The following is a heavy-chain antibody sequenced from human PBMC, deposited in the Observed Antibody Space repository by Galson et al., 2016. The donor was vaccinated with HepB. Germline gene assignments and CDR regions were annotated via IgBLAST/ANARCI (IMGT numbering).Heavy chain of an antibody. Sequence: SVKVSCKASGGTFNNYAISWVRQAPGQRLEWMGGLLPIFGTPDYSQKFQGRITITADESTCTAYMELSSLRSEDTAVYYCASLRGYCTTVRCYTGPLLNYWGHGTLVTVSS. J-gene: IGHJ4*01. CDR1: GGTFNNYA. D-gene: IGHD2-2*02. CDR3: ASLRGYCTTVRCYTGPLLNY. CDR2: LLPIFGTP. V-gene: IGHV1-69*13.